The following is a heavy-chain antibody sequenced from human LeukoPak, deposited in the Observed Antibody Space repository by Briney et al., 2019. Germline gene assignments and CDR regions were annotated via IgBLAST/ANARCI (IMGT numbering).Heavy chain of an antibody. J-gene: IGHJ6*03. D-gene: IGHD5-12*01. CDR3: ARLGGYDYDQPYYYYYYMDV. CDR1: GYTFTSYG. CDR2: INPNSGGT. Sequence: ASVKVSCKASGYTFTSYGISWVRQAPGQGLEWIGWINPNSGGTNYAQKFQGRVTMTRDTSISTAYMELSRLRSDDTAVYYCARLGGYDYDQPYYYYYYMDVWGKGTTVTVSS. V-gene: IGHV1-2*02.